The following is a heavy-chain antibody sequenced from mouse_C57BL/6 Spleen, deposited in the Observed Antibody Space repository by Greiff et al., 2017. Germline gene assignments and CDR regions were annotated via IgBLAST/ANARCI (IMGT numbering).Heavy chain of an antibody. V-gene: IGHV1-26*01. CDR3: ARGGVLFDY. J-gene: IGHJ2*01. CDR2: INPNNGGT. Sequence: EVQLQQSGPELVKPGASVKISCKASGYTFTDYYMNWVKQSHGKSLEWIGDINPNNGGTSYNQKFKGKATLTVDKSSSTAYMELRSLTSEDSAVYYCARGGVLFDYWGQSTTLTVSS. CDR1: GYTFTDYY.